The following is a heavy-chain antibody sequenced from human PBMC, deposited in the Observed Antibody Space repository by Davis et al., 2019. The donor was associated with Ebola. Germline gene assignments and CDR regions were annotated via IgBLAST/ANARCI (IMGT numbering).Heavy chain of an antibody. Sequence: PGGSLRLSCAASGFTFSSYGMHWVRQAPGKGLEWVAVISYDGSNKYYADSVKGRFTISRDNSKNTLYLQMNSLRAEDTALYYCAKTVGWLQESGEEYFQNWGQGTLVTVSS. CDR2: ISYDGSNK. D-gene: IGHD5-24*01. J-gene: IGHJ1*01. V-gene: IGHV3-30*18. CDR1: GFTFSSYG. CDR3: AKTVGWLQESGEEYFQN.